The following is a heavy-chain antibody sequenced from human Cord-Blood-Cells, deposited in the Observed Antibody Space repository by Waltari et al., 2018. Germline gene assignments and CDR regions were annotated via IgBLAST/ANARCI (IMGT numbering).Heavy chain of an antibody. D-gene: IGHD4-4*01. CDR2: IYSGGST. Sequence: EVQLVESGGGLILPGGSMRLSCAASGFAVSSSYMSWVRHAPVKGLEWVSVIYSGGSTYYADSVKGRFTISRDNSKNTLYLQMNSLRAEDTAVYYCARDGYDSNYYGVSRVYWGQGTLVTVSS. CDR1: GFAVSSSY. J-gene: IGHJ4*02. V-gene: IGHV3-53*01. CDR3: ARDGYDSNYYGVSRVY.